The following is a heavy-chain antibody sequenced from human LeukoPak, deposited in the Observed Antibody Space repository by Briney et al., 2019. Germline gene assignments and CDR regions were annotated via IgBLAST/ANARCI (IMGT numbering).Heavy chain of an antibody. Sequence: PSETLSLTCTVSGGSIGSYYWSWIRQPPGKGLEWIGYIYYSGSTNYNPSLKSRVTISVDTSKNQFSLKLSSVTAADTAVYYCARHSDSGSYPFDYWGQGTLVTASS. CDR3: ARHSDSGSYPFDY. CDR1: GGSIGSYY. CDR2: IYYSGST. D-gene: IGHD3-10*01. V-gene: IGHV4-59*08. J-gene: IGHJ4*02.